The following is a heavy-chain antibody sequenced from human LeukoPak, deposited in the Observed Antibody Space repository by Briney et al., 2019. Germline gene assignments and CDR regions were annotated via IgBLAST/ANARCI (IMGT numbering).Heavy chain of an antibody. D-gene: IGHD3-22*01. J-gene: IGHJ4*02. CDR3: ARGTLRSGRPLAPDSSGYPFDY. Sequence: SVKVSCKASGGTFSSYAISWVRQAPGQGLEWMGRIIPILGIANYAQKFQGRVTITADKSTSTAYMELSSLRSEDTAVYYCARGTLRSGRPLAPDSSGYPFDYWGQGTLVTVSS. V-gene: IGHV1-69*04. CDR1: GGTFSSYA. CDR2: IIPILGIA.